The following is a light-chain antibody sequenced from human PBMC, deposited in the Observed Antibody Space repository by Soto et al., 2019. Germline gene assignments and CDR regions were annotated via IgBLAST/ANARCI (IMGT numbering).Light chain of an antibody. J-gene: IGLJ1*01. CDR2: RNN. Sequence: QSVLTQPPSVSAAPGQRVTISCSGSASNIGNNSVSWYQQLPGTAPKLLIYRNNQRPSGVPDRFSGSKSGTSASLAISGLRSEDEADYYCAAWDDSLSGYVFGTGTKVTVL. CDR1: ASNIGNNS. V-gene: IGLV1-47*01. CDR3: AAWDDSLSGYV.